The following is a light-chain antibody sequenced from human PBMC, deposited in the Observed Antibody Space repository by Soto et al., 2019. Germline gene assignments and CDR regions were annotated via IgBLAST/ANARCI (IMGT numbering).Light chain of an antibody. V-gene: IGKV3-20*01. CDR3: QQYGSSPPYT. CDR1: QSVSSSY. Sequence: EIVLTQSPGTLSLSPGERATLSCRASQSVSSSYLAGYQQKPGQAPRLLIYGASSRATGIPDRFSGSGSVTDFTLTISRLEPKDFAVYYCQQYGSSPPYTFGQGTNLEIK. CDR2: GAS. J-gene: IGKJ2*01.